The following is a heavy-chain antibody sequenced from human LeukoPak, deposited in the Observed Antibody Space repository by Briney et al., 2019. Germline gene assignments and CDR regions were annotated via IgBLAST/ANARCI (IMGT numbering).Heavy chain of an antibody. CDR3: ARVSGYSSGWYDY. CDR1: GFPFSSYS. Sequence: GGSLRLSCAASGFPFSSYSMNWVRQAPGKGLVWVSSISSSSSYIYYADSVKGRFTISRDNAKNSLYLQMNSLRAEDTAVYYCARVSGYSSGWYDYWGQGTLVTVSS. V-gene: IGHV3-21*01. J-gene: IGHJ4*02. D-gene: IGHD6-19*01. CDR2: ISSSSSYI.